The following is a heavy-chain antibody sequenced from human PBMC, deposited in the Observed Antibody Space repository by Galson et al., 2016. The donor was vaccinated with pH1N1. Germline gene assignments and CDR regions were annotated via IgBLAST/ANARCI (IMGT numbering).Heavy chain of an antibody. J-gene: IGHJ6*02. CDR3: ARTETVYDILTGSGSYYGMDV. V-gene: IGHV1-69*06. CDR2: IIPMYGRT. D-gene: IGHD3-9*01. CDR1: GGTFSNYA. Sequence: SVKVSCKASGGTFSNYAISWVRQAPGQGLEWMGGIIPMYGRTDYAQKFQGTVTITADKSTSTAYMELSRVRLEDTAVYYCARTETVYDILTGSGSYYGMDVWGQGTAVTVSS.